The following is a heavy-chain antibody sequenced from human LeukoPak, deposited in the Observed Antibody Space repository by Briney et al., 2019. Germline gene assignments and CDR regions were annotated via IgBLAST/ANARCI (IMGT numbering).Heavy chain of an antibody. CDR3: ARKGAVAGTVDY. CDR1: GGSFSGYY. Sequence: PSETLSLTCDVYGGSFSGYYWSWIRQPPGKGLEWIGEIIHSGGTHYNPSLKSRVTISVDTSKRHFSLKLSSVTDADTAVYYCARKGAVAGTVDYWGQGTLVTVSS. J-gene: IGHJ4*02. D-gene: IGHD6-19*01. CDR2: IIHSGGT. V-gene: IGHV4-34*12.